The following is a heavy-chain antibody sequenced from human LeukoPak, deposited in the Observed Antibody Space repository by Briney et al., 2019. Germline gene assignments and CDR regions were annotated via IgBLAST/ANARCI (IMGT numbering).Heavy chain of an antibody. CDR3: SKQTTAYDILTGYSYYFDY. V-gene: IGHV3-23*01. CDR1: GFTFSSYA. J-gene: IGHJ4*02. Sequence: GGSLRLSCAASGFTFSSYAMSWVRQAPGKGLEWVSAISGSGGSTYYADSVKGRFTISRDNSKNTLYLQMNSLRAEDTAVYFFSKQTTAYDILTGYSYYFDYWGQGTLVTVSS. CDR2: ISGSGGST. D-gene: IGHD3-9*01.